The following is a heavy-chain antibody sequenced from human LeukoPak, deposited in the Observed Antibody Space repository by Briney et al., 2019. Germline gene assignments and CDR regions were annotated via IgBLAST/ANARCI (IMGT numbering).Heavy chain of an antibody. CDR3: ARDLEASYNTNWFDP. J-gene: IGHJ5*02. V-gene: IGHV4-39*07. CDR1: GGSISSRSYY. D-gene: IGHD5-24*01. Sequence: SETLSLTCTVSGGSISSRSYYWGWIRQPPGKGLEWIGSIYYSGSTYYNPSLKSRVTISVDTSKNQFSLKLSSVTAADTAVCYCARDLEASYNTNWFDPWGQGTLVTVSS. CDR2: IYYSGST.